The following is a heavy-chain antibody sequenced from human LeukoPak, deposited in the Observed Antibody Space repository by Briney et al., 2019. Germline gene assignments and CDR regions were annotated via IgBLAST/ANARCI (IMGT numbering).Heavy chain of an antibody. CDR2: IGGSVDET. J-gene: IGHJ4*02. Sequence: GGSLRLSCEASGFTFNSYTMNWVRQTPGKGLEWVSVIGGSVDETHYADSVKGRFTISRDNSKNTVYLQMNSLRAEDAAVYYCTKDRISGDGMWNFDYWGRGTLVTVSS. CDR3: TKDRISGDGMWNFDY. D-gene: IGHD5-24*01. V-gene: IGHV3-23*01. CDR1: GFTFNSYT.